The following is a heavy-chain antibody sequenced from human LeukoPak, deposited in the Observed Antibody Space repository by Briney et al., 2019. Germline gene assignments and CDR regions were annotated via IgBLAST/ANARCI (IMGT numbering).Heavy chain of an antibody. CDR2: ISGSGGST. CDR3: AKDRGGSSDYFDY. D-gene: IGHD3-10*01. Sequence: PGGSLRLSCAASGFTFSSYAMSWVRQAPGKGLEWVSAISGSGGSTYYADSVKGRFTISRDNSKNTLYLQMNSLRAEDTAAYYCAKDRGGSSDYFDYWGQGTLVTVSS. V-gene: IGHV3-23*01. CDR1: GFTFSSYA. J-gene: IGHJ4*02.